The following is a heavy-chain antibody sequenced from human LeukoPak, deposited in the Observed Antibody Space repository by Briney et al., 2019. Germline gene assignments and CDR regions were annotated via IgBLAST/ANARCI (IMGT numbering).Heavy chain of an antibody. D-gene: IGHD3-10*01. V-gene: IGHV3-23*01. Sequence: GGSLRLSCAASGFTFSGSAMSWVRQAPGEGLEWVSLISYSGANSYYTDSVRGRFTISGDNSKNTLYLQMNSLRVEDTAVYFCARGGRGGALDYWGQGTLVTVSS. CDR1: GFTFSGSA. CDR3: ARGGRGGALDY. J-gene: IGHJ4*02. CDR2: ISYSGANS.